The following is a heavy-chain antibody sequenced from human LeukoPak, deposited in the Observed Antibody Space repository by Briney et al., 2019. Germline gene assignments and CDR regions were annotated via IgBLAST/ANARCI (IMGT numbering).Heavy chain of an antibody. J-gene: IGHJ4*02. Sequence: ASVKVSCKASGYTFTSYDINWVRQATGQGLEWMGWMNPNSGNTGYAQKFQGRVTMTRNTSISTVYMELSSLRSEDTAVYYCARVVAVAGTDFDYWGQGTLVTVSS. V-gene: IGHV1-8*01. D-gene: IGHD6-19*01. CDR3: ARVVAVAGTDFDY. CDR1: GYTFTSYD. CDR2: MNPNSGNT.